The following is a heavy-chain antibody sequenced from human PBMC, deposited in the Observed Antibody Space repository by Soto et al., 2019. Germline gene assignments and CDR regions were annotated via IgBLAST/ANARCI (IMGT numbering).Heavy chain of an antibody. D-gene: IGHD4-4*01. CDR1: GGSISSGGYY. Sequence: PSETLSLTCTVSGGSISSGGYYWSWIRQHPGKGLEWIGYIYYSGSTYYNPSLTSRVTISVDTSKNQFSLKLSSVTAADTAVYYCARAPKTTVTTYWFDPWGQGTLVTVSS. V-gene: IGHV4-31*03. J-gene: IGHJ5*02. CDR3: ARAPKTTVTTYWFDP. CDR2: IYYSGST.